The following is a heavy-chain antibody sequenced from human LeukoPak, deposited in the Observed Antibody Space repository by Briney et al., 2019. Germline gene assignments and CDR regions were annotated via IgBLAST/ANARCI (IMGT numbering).Heavy chain of an antibody. Sequence: SETLSLTFAVSGGSISSGGYSWSWIRQPPGKGLEGIGYIYHSGSTYYNPSLKSRVTISVDRSKNQFSLKLSSVTAADTAVYYCARVSERASAFDIWGQGTMVTVSS. V-gene: IGHV4-30-2*01. J-gene: IGHJ3*02. CDR2: IYHSGST. CDR3: ARVSERASAFDI. D-gene: IGHD3-16*02. CDR1: GGSISSGGYS.